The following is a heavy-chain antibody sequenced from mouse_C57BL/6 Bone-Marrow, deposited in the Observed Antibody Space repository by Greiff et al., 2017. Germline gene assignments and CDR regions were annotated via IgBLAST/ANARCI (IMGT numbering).Heavy chain of an antibody. CDR2: IWTGGGT. CDR3: ARERVYSNYVGGAMDY. Sequence: QVQLQQSGPGLVAPSQSLSITCTVSGFSLTSYAISWVRQPPGKGLEWLGVIWTGGGTNYNSALKSRLSISKDNSKSQVFLKMNSLQTDDTARYYCARERVYSNYVGGAMDYWGQGTSVTVSS. V-gene: IGHV2-9-1*01. CDR1: GFSLTSYA. J-gene: IGHJ4*01. D-gene: IGHD2-5*01.